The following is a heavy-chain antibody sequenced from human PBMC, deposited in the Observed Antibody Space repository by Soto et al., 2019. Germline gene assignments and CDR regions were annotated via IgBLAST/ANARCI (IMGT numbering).Heavy chain of an antibody. Sequence: GRSLRLSCAASGFTFDAYGMSWVRQAPGKGLEWVSGINWNGGSTGYADSVKGRFTISRDNAKNSLYLQMNSLRAEDTALYHCARANTMVRGGAYYYYYYMDVWGKGTTVTVSS. CDR3: ARANTMVRGGAYYYYYYMDV. V-gene: IGHV3-20*01. CDR1: GFTFDAYG. CDR2: INWNGGST. J-gene: IGHJ6*03. D-gene: IGHD3-10*01.